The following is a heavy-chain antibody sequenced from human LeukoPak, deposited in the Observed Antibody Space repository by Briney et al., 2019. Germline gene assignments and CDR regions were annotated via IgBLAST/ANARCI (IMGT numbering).Heavy chain of an antibody. Sequence: GASVKVSCKASGYIFTDYFLHWVRQAPGQRLEWMGWINPNSGDTKYAQRFQGRVTMTRVKSIATAYMELNRLTSDDTAVYYCARGFQRLEHWDWLVPWGQGTLVTVAS. CDR3: ARGFQRLEHWDWLVP. V-gene: IGHV1-2*02. D-gene: IGHD6-25*01. CDR1: GYIFTDYF. J-gene: IGHJ5*02. CDR2: INPNSGDT.